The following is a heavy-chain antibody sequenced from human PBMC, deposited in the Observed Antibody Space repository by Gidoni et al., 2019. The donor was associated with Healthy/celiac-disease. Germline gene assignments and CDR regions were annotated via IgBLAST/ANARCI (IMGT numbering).Heavy chain of an antibody. CDR3: ARGLTGYSGYDQGDY. V-gene: IGHV1-2*02. J-gene: IGHJ4*02. D-gene: IGHD5-12*01. Sequence: QVQLVQSGAAVKTPGASVKVSCKASGYTFTGYYMHWVRQAPGQGLEWMGWINPNSGGTNYAQKFQGRVTMTRDTSISTAYMELSRLRSDDTAVYYCARGLTGYSGYDQGDYWGQGTLVTVSS. CDR1: GYTFTGYY. CDR2: INPNSGGT.